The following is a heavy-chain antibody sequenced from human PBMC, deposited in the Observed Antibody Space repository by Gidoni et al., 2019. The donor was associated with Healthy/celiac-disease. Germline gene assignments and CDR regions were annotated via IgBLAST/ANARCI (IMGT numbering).Heavy chain of an antibody. J-gene: IGHJ2*01. Sequence: QLQLQESGPGLVKHSATLSLTCTVSGGSISSSSYYWGWLRQPPGKGLEWIGSIYYSGSTYYNPSLKSRVTISVDTSKNQFSLKLSSVTAADTAVYYCARQRGWDYGDGVVWYFDLWGRGTLVTVSS. V-gene: IGHV4-39*01. CDR1: GGSISSSSYY. CDR3: ARQRGWDYGDGVVWYFDL. D-gene: IGHD4-17*01. CDR2: IYYSGST.